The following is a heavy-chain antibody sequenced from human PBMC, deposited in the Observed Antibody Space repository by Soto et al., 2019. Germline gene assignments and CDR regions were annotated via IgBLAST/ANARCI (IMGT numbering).Heavy chain of an antibody. V-gene: IGHV1-69*02. J-gene: IGHJ1*01. CDR3: ARGGYCSGGSCYSDEYFQH. CDR1: GGTFSSYT. CDR2: IIPIIGIA. D-gene: IGHD2-15*01. Sequence: QVQLVQSGAEVKKPGSSVKVSCTASGGTFSSYTISWVRQAPGQGLEWMGRIIPIIGIANYAQKFQGRVTITADKSTITAYMELSSLRSEDTAVYYCARGGYCSGGSCYSDEYFQHWGQGTLVTVS.